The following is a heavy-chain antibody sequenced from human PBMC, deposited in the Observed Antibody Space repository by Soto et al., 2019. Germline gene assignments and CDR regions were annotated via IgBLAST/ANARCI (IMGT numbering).Heavy chain of an antibody. CDR3: ARFYRNGLPPEDYFDY. CDR1: GFTFSSYW. CDR2: IKQDGSEK. V-gene: IGHV3-7*05. Sequence: GGSLRLSCAASGFTFSSYWMSWVRQAPGKGLEWVANIKQDGSEKYYVDSVKGRFTISRDNAKNSLYLQMNSLRAEDTAVYYCARFYRNGLPPEDYFDYWGQGTLVTVSS. D-gene: IGHD1-1*01. J-gene: IGHJ4*02.